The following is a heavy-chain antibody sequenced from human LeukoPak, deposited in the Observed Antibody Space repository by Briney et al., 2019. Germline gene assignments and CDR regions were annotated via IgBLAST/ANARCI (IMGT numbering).Heavy chain of an antibody. V-gene: IGHV4-61*02. CDR2: IYTSGST. CDR1: GGSISSGSYY. CDR3: ARERVVGATWTFDI. Sequence: SETLSLTCTVSGGSISSGSYYWSWIRQPAGKGLEWIGRIYTSGSTNYNPSLKSRVTISVDTSKNQFSLKLSSVTAADTAVYYCARERVVGATWTFDIWGQGTVVTVSS. D-gene: IGHD1-26*01. J-gene: IGHJ3*02.